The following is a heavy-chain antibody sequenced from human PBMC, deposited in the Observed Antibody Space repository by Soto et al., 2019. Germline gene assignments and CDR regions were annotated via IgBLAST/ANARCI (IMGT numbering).Heavy chain of an antibody. Sequence: SETLSLTXTVSGGSISSGGYYWSWIRQHPGKGLEWIGYIYYSGSTYYNPSLKSRVTISVDTSKNQFSLKLSSVTAADTAVYYCASAYCSSTSCYRTHYFDYWGQGTLVTVSS. J-gene: IGHJ4*02. CDR2: IYYSGST. V-gene: IGHV4-31*02. D-gene: IGHD2-2*02. CDR3: ASAYCSSTSCYRTHYFDY. CDR1: GGSISSGGYY.